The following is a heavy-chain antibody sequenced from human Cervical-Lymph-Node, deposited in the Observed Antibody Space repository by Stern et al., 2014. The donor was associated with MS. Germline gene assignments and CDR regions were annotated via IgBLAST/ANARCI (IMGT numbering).Heavy chain of an antibody. CDR3: ARDRGPHAFDI. CDR2: INPSSGHT. Sequence: QVQLVESGAEVKKPGASVNVSCKTSGYNFTIYYIHWVRQAPGQGLEWMGIINPSSGHTSNAQKFQGRVTLIRDTSTSTVHMALNSVRSDDTAVYFCARDRGPHAFDIWGQGTMVTVSS. J-gene: IGHJ3*02. D-gene: IGHD3-16*01. V-gene: IGHV1-46*01. CDR1: GYNFTIYY.